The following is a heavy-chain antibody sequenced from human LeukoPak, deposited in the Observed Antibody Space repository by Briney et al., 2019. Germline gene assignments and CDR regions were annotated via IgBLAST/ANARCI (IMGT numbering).Heavy chain of an antibody. CDR1: GFTVSSNY. Sequence: GWSLRLSCAASGFTVSSNYMSWVRQAPGKGLEWVSVIYSGGSTYYADSVKGRFTISRDNSKNTLYLQMNSLRAEDTAVYYCAGSVEYSSGWYYFDYWGQGTLVTVSS. D-gene: IGHD6-19*01. CDR3: AGSVEYSSGWYYFDY. CDR2: IYSGGST. J-gene: IGHJ4*02. V-gene: IGHV3-53*01.